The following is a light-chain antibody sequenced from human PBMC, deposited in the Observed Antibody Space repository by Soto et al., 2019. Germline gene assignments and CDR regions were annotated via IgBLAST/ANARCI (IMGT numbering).Light chain of an antibody. CDR3: SSYTSSSTYV. Sequence: QSALTQPASVSGSPGQSITISCTGTSSDVVFYNLVSWYQQHPGKAPKLMIYEGSKRPSGVSNRFSGSKSGNTASLTISGLQAEDEADYYCSSYTSSSTYVFGTGTKLTVL. CDR2: EGS. J-gene: IGLJ1*01. CDR1: SSDVVFYNL. V-gene: IGLV2-14*02.